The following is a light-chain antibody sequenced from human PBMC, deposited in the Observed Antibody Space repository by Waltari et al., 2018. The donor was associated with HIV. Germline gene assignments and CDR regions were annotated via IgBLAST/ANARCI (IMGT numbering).Light chain of an antibody. CDR3: CSYAGSSTYV. Sequence: QSALTQPASVSGSPGQSLTISCTGPSSDVGRYNLVSWYQQHPGKAPKLMIYEVSKRPSGVSNRFSGSKSGNTASLTISGLQAEDEADYYCCSYAGSSTYVFGTGTKVTVL. V-gene: IGLV2-23*02. J-gene: IGLJ1*01. CDR1: SSDVGRYNL. CDR2: EVS.